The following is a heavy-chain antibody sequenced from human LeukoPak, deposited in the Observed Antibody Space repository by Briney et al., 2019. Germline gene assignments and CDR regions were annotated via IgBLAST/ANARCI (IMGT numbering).Heavy chain of an antibody. Sequence: SETLSLTCTVSGGSISSSSYYWGWIRQPPGKGLEWIGSIYYSGSTYYNPSLKSRVTISVDTSKNQFSLKLSSVTAADTAVYYCARDPRGFGESPFDYWGQGTLVTVSS. V-gene: IGHV4-39*07. D-gene: IGHD3-10*01. CDR1: GGSISSSSYY. J-gene: IGHJ4*02. CDR3: ARDPRGFGESPFDY. CDR2: IYYSGST.